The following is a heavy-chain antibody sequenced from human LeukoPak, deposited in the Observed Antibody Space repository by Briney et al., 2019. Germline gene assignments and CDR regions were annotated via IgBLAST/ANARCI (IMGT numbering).Heavy chain of an antibody. CDR1: GGSFSGYY. J-gene: IGHJ6*03. CDR2: INHSGST. CDR3: ARVQDGYYYYYMDV. Sequence: SETLSLTCAAYGGSFSGYYWSWIRQPPGKELEWIGEINHSGSTNYNPSLKSRVTISVDTSKNQFSLKLSSVTAADTAVYYCARVQDGYYYYYMDVWGKGTTVTVSS. D-gene: IGHD2-15*01. V-gene: IGHV4-34*01.